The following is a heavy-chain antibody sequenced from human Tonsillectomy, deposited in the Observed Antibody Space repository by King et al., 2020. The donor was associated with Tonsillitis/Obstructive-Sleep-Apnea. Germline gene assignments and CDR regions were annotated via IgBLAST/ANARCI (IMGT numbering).Heavy chain of an antibody. CDR3: IRGGGTTKGAFDI. CDR2: IRTKPYGGTT. D-gene: IGHD1-7*01. Sequence: VQLVESGGGLEQPGRSLRLSCTASGFTFGDYTVNWLRQAPGKGLEWLGFIRTKPYGGTTEYAAPVKGRFTISRDDSKIISYLQMNSLKIEDTAVYYCIRGGGTTKGAFDIWGQGTMVTVSS. J-gene: IGHJ3*02. V-gene: IGHV3-49*03. CDR1: GFTFGDYT.